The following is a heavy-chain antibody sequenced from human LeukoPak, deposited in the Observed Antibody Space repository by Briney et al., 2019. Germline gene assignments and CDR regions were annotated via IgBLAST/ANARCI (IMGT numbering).Heavy chain of an antibody. J-gene: IGHJ5*02. Sequence: GGSLRLSCAASGFTFSSYDMSWVRQAPGKGLEWVSYISCSGGSKYYADSVKGRFTISRDNSKNTLYLQMNSLRAEDTAVYCCAKDEAVITFGGVIVPVDGWFDPWGQGTLVTVSS. CDR3: AKDEAVITFGGVIVPVDGWFDP. CDR2: ISCSGGSK. CDR1: GFTFSSYD. V-gene: IGHV3-23*01. D-gene: IGHD3-16*02.